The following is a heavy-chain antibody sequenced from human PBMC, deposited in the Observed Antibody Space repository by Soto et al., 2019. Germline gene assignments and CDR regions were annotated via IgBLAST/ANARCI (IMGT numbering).Heavy chain of an antibody. CDR1: GGSFSGYY. J-gene: IGHJ6*03. Sequence: LSLTCAVYGGSFSGYYWSWIRQPPGKGLEWIGEINHSGSTNYNPSLKSRVTISVDTSKNQFSLKLSSVTAADTAVYYCARPSLSRGNSQTTVTTNYYYYMDVWGKGTTVTVSS. CDR3: ARPSLSRGNSQTTVTTNYYYYMDV. D-gene: IGHD4-17*01. CDR2: INHSGST. V-gene: IGHV4-34*01.